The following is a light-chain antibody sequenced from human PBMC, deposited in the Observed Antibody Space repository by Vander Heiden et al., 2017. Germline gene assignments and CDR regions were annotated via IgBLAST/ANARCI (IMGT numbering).Light chain of an antibody. V-gene: IGKV1-5*03. CDR2: KAS. J-gene: IGKJ5*01. Sequence: DIQMTQSPSTLSASVGDRVTITCRASQSIDNWLAWYQQKPGKAPKLLIYKASSLESGVPSRFSGSGSGTEFTLTISSLQPDDFATYYCHQDNSYRITFGPGTLLEIK. CDR1: QSIDNW. CDR3: HQDNSYRIT.